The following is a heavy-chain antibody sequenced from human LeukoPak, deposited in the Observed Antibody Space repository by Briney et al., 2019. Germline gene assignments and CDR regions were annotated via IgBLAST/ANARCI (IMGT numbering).Heavy chain of an antibody. CDR2: IYYSGNT. CDR1: GGSISSSSYY. V-gene: IGHV4-39*01. CDR3: VRHRIPAALASAFDY. D-gene: IGHD2-2*01. Sequence: SETLSLTCTVSGGSISSSSYYWDWIRQPPGKGLEWIGAIYYSGNTNYNPSLKSRVTISVDTSKNQFSLKLSSVTAADTAVYYCVRHRIPAALASAFDYWGQGTLVTVSS. J-gene: IGHJ4*02.